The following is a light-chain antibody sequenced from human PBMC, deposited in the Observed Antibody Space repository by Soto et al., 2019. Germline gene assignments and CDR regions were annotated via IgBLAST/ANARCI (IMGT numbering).Light chain of an antibody. CDR1: SGDIGSYNR. CDR3: SSYTNINTRACV. J-gene: IGLJ1*01. Sequence: QSVLTQHASVSGAPGQSIPISCTGTSGDIGSYNRVSWYQQHQGNAPKLLIYEATDRPSGVSNRFSGSKSGNTAPLTISGLQAEDEAEYYCSSYTNINTRACVFGTGTKVTVL. V-gene: IGLV2-14*01. CDR2: EAT.